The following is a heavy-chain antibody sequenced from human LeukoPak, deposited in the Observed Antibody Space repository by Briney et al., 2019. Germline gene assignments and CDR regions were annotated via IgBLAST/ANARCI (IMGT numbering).Heavy chain of an antibody. D-gene: IGHD3-22*01. CDR3: ARGGRRQSYYDSSGYYRRDFDY. V-gene: IGHV4-34*01. CDR1: GGSLSGYY. Sequence: SETLSLTCAVYGGSLSGYYWSWIRQPPGKGLEWIGEINHSGSTNYNPSLKSRVTISVDTSKNQFSLKLSSVTAADTAVYYCARGGRRQSYYDSSGYYRRDFDYWGQGTLVTVSS. J-gene: IGHJ4*02. CDR2: INHSGST.